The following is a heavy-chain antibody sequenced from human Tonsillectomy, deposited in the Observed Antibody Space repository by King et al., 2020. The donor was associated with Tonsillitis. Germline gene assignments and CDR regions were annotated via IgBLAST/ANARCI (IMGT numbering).Heavy chain of an antibody. CDR2: ISSSGSYT. CDR3: ARPLVGGQWLVPFDN. V-gene: IGHV3-11*06. CDR1: GFTFSDYY. J-gene: IGHJ4*02. Sequence: VQLVESGGGLVKPGGSLRLSCAASGFTFSDYYMSWVRQAPGKGLEWVSYISSSGSYTVYADSVKGRLTISRDNANNSLYLQMNSLRAEDTAMYYCARPLVGGQWLVPFDNWGRGTLVPVS. D-gene: IGHD6-19*01.